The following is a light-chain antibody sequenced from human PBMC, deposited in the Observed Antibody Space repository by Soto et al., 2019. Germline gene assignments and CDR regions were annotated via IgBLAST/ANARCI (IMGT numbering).Light chain of an antibody. CDR2: RAS. CDR3: QHYNSYSEA. V-gene: IGKV3-15*01. J-gene: IGKJ1*01. Sequence: VMTQSPATLSVSPGERATLSCRASQNVGGSVAWYQQKPGQAPRLLIYRASTRATGIPARFSGSGSGTEFTLTISSLQPDDFATYYCQHYNSYSEAFGQGTKVDIK. CDR1: QNVGGS.